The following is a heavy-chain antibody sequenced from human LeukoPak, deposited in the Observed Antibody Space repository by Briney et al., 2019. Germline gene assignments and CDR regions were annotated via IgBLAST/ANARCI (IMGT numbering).Heavy chain of an antibody. J-gene: IGHJ4*02. V-gene: IGHV1-24*01. CDR1: GSSLHDLP. CDR2: FDPENAEI. Sequence: ASVKVSFMLSGSSLHDLPIQWVRQAGTKGLEWMAGFDPENAEIVYAQKFQGRVTMTEDTSTDTAYLELTSLTSDDTALYYCATRGSDFWSGFDHWGQGTQVTVSS. D-gene: IGHD3-3*01. CDR3: ATRGSDFWSGFDH.